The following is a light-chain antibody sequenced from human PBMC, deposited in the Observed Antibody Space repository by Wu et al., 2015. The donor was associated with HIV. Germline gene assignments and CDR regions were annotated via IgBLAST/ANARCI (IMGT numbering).Light chain of an antibody. J-gene: IGKJ4*01. V-gene: IGKV3-15*01. CDR3: QQYSHWPPFT. CDR2: AAS. CDR1: QSINNN. Sequence: EIVMTQSPATLSVSPGERATLSCRASQSINNNLAWYQQKPGQAPRLLIYAASTRATGIPARFSGSGSGTDFTLTISSVQSEDFAVYYCQQYSHWPPFTFGGGTKVEIK.